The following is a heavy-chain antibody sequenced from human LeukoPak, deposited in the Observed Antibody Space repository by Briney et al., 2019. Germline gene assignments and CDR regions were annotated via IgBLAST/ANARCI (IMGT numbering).Heavy chain of an antibody. J-gene: IGHJ4*02. CDR2: INHSGST. V-gene: IGHV4-34*01. CDR1: GGSFSGYY. CDR3: ARGGGRTTYYYDSSGYYYSGK. D-gene: IGHD3-22*01. Sequence: PSETLSLTCAVYGGSFSGYYWSWIRQPPGKGLEWIGEINHSGSTNYNPSLKSRVTISVDTSKNQFSLKLSSVTAADTAVYYCARGGGRTTYYYDSSGYYYSGKWGQGTLVTVSS.